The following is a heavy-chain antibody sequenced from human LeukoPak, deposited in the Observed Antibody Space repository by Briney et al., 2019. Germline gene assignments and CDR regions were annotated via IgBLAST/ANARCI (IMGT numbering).Heavy chain of an antibody. CDR2: IYYSGGT. V-gene: IGHV4-39*07. CDR3: ARDLRSYDSSGYYPFDY. Sequence: GSLRLSCAASGFTFSSYAMSWVRQPPGKGLEWIGSIYYSGGTYYNPSLKSRVTISVDTSKNQFSLKLSSVTAADTAVYYCARDLRSYDSSGYYPFDYWGQGTLVTVSS. CDR1: GFTFSSYA. J-gene: IGHJ4*02. D-gene: IGHD3-22*01.